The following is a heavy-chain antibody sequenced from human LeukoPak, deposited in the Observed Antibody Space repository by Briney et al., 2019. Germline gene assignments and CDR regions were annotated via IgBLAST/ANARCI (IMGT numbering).Heavy chain of an antibody. V-gene: IGHV4-30-2*01. Sequence: SETLSLTCAVSGGSISSGGYSWSWIRPPPGKGLEWIGYIYHSGSTYYNPSLKSRVTISVDRSKDQFSLKLSSVTAADTAVYYCARSYGSGSYNYWGQGTLVTVSS. D-gene: IGHD3-10*01. J-gene: IGHJ4*02. CDR1: GGSISSGGYS. CDR3: ARSYGSGSYNY. CDR2: IYHSGST.